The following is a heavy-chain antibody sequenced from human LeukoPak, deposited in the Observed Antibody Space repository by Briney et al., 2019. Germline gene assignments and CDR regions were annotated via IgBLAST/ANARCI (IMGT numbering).Heavy chain of an antibody. J-gene: IGHJ4*02. Sequence: SVKISCKASGGTFSSYAISWVRQAPGQGLEWMGRIIPILGIANYAQKFQGRVTITADKSTSTAYMELSSLRSEDTAVYYCARNPGSGSYYSEFDYWGQGTLVTVSS. CDR3: ARNPGSGSYYSEFDY. D-gene: IGHD3-10*01. CDR1: GGTFSSYA. CDR2: IIPILGIA. V-gene: IGHV1-69*04.